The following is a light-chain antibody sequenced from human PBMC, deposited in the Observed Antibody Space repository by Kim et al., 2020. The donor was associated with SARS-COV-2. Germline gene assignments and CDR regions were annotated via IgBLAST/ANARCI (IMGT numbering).Light chain of an antibody. CDR1: QSVYSN. CDR2: GAS. V-gene: IGKV3-15*01. CDR3: QQYNTWPPKT. J-gene: IGKJ1*01. Sequence: PGESATPSCRASQSVYSNLAWYQQKPGQAPRLLIYGASTRATGIPDRFSGSGSGTEFTLTISSLQSEDFAVYYCQQYNTWPPKTFGQGTKVDIK.